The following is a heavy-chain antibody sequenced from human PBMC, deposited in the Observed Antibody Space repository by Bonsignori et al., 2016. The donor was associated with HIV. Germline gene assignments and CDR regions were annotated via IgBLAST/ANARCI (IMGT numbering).Heavy chain of an antibody. J-gene: IGHJ4*02. V-gene: IGHV3-7*03. Sequence: WIRQPPGKGLEWVANIKQDGSEKYYVDSVKGRFTISRDNAKNSLYLQMNSLRAEDTAVYYCARGLAHYYDSSGYSYYFDYWGQGTLVTVSS. CDR3: ARGLAHYYDSSGYSYYFDY. D-gene: IGHD3-22*01. CDR2: IKQDGSEK.